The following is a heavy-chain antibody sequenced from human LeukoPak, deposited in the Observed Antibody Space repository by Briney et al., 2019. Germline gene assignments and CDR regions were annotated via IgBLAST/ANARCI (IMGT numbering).Heavy chain of an antibody. Sequence: GGSLRLSCTASGFTFADYPFSWVRQAPGKGLEWVSVIFGGGKTSYAGSVQGRVTLSRDNSKNTLYLQMIRLRVEDTAVYYCAAWRGSSWFDYWGQGTLVTVSS. J-gene: IGHJ4*02. CDR3: AAWRGSSWFDY. V-gene: IGHV3-53*01. CDR1: GFTFADYP. CDR2: IFGGGKT. D-gene: IGHD6-13*01.